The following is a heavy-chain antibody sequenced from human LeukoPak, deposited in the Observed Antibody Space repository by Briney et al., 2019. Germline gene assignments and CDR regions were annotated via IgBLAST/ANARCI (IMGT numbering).Heavy chain of an antibody. CDR2: INQSGST. J-gene: IGHJ6*03. Sequence: SESLSLTCAVYGGSFSGNYWSWIRQPPGKGLEWIGEINQSGSTNYNPSLKSRATISVDTSKNQFSLKLSSVTAADTAVYYCARDILDGDYGLGKGYYYYYYMDVWGKGTTVTVFS. D-gene: IGHD4-17*01. CDR3: ARDILDGDYGLGKGYYYYYYMDV. CDR1: GGSFSGNY. V-gene: IGHV4-34*01.